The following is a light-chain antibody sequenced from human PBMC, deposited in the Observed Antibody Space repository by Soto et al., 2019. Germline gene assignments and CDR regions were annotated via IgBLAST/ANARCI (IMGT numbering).Light chain of an antibody. V-gene: IGLV2-14*01. J-gene: IGLJ1*01. CDR2: EVS. CDR1: SSDVGGYKY. CDR3: SSYTSSYTDV. Sequence: QSALTQPASVSGSPGQSITISCTGTSSDVGGYKYVSWYQHHPGKAPKLMIFEVSYRPSGISNRFSGSKSGNTASLTISGLQAEDEADYYCSSYTSSYTDVFGTGTQLTVL.